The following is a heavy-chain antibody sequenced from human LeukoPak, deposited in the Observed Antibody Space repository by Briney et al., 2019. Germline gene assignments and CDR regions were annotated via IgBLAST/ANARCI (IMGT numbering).Heavy chain of an antibody. Sequence: GGSLRLSCAASGFTLSSYWMSWVRQAPGKGLEWVANIKQDGGEKYYVDSVKGRFTISRDNAKNSLYLQMNSLRPEDTAVYYCAGRGDGNLYYFDHWGQGTLVTASS. D-gene: IGHD5-24*01. CDR2: IKQDGGEK. CDR3: AGRGDGNLYYFDH. CDR1: GFTLSSYW. J-gene: IGHJ4*02. V-gene: IGHV3-7*04.